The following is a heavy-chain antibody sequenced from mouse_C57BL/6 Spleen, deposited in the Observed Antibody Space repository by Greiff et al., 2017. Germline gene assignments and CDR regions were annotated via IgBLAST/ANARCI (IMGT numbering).Heavy chain of an antibody. V-gene: IGHV1-64*01. CDR3: ARSSNRDHDY. CDR2: IHPNSGST. D-gene: IGHD4-1*01. CDR1: GYTFTSYW. Sequence: QVQLKQPGAELVKPGASVKLSCKASGYTFTSYWMHWVKQRPGQGLEWIGMIHPNSGSTNYNEKFKSKATLTVDTSSSTAYMQLSSQTSEDSAVYYCARSSNRDHDYWGQGTTLTVSS. J-gene: IGHJ2*01.